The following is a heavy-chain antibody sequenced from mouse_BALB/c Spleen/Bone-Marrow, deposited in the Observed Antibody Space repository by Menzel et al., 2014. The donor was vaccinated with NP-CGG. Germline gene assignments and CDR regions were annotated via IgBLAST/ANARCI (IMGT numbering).Heavy chain of an antibody. CDR1: GYSITSDYA. D-gene: IGHD1-1*01. V-gene: IGHV3-2*02. CDR2: ISYSGST. CDR3: ARRIGKAMDY. Sequence: EVKLQESGPGPVKPSQSLSLPCTVTGYSITSDYAWNWIRQFPGNKLEWMGYISYSGSTSYNSSLKSRISITRDTSKNQFFLQLNSVTTEDTATYYCARRIGKAMDYWGQGTSVTVSS. J-gene: IGHJ4*01.